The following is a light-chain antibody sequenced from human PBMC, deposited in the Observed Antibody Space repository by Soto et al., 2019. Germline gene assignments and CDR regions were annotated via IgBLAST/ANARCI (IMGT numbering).Light chain of an antibody. CDR1: QSVSSSQ. J-gene: IGKJ1*01. CDR3: QQYGSSPSWT. Sequence: EIVLTQSPGTVSLSPGERATLSCRASQSVSSSQLAWYQHKRGQAPRLLIYDASLRASGIPDRFRGSGSGTDFALTISRLEPEDFGVYFCQQYGSSPSWTFGQGTKVEIK. V-gene: IGKV3-20*01. CDR2: DAS.